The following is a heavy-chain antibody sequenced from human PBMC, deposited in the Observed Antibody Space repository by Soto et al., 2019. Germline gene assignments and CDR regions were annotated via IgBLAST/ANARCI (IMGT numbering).Heavy chain of an antibody. CDR1: GYTFTSYY. V-gene: IGHV1-46*01. CDR3: ARAGNVARIAAAEMCWFDP. Sequence: GASVKVSCKASGYTFTSYYMHWVRQAPGQGLEWMGIINPSGGSTSYAQKFQGRVTMTRDTSTSTVYMELSSLRSEDTAVYYCARAGNVARIAAAEMCWFDPWGQGTLVTVSS. D-gene: IGHD6-13*01. J-gene: IGHJ5*02. CDR2: INPSGGST.